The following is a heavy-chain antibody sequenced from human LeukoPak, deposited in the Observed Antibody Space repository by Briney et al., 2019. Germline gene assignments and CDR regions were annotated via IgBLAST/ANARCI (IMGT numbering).Heavy chain of an antibody. CDR2: TYHWSKWFN. D-gene: IGHD3-16*01. J-gene: IGHJ4*02. CDR1: GDSVTSGI. V-gene: IGHV6-1*01. CDR3: ARDLHGSRGEFDY. Sequence: SQTPSLTCAISGDSVTSGIWNWIRQSPSRGLEWLRRTYHWSKWFNDYAVSVESRMTINADTSRNQFSLQLNSVTPEDTAVYYCARDLHGSRGEFDYWGQGTLVTVSS.